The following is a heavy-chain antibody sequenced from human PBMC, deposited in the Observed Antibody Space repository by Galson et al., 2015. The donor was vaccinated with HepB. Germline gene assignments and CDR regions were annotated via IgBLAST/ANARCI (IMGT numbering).Heavy chain of an antibody. V-gene: IGHV1-2*02. D-gene: IGHD1-26*01. CDR3: ARDAHTTSSYYYFFYYMDV. CDR1: GHSFIDNY. CDR2: INPKSGAT. J-gene: IGHJ6*02. Sequence: SVKISCKASGHSFIDNYLHWVRQAPGQGLEWMGWINPKSGATNYAQKFRGRVTMTRDTSVSTAYMELRGLGSDDTAVYYCARDAHTTSSYYYFFYYMDVWGQGTTVTVSS.